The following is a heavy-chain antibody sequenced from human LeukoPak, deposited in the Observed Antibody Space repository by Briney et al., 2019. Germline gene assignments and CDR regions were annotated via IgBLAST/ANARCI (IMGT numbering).Heavy chain of an antibody. CDR3: ARVARGAKPYYFDY. J-gene: IGHJ4*02. Sequence: SETLSLTCAVYGGSFSGYYWSWIRQPPGKGLEWIGEINHSGSTNYNPSLKSRVTISVDTSKNQFSLKLSSVTAADTAVYYCARVARGAKPYYFDYWGQGTLVTVSS. V-gene: IGHV4-34*01. CDR2: INHSGST. D-gene: IGHD1-14*01. CDR1: GGSFSGYY.